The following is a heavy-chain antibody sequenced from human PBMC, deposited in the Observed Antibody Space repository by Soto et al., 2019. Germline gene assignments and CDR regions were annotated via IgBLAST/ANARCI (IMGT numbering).Heavy chain of an antibody. CDR3: ARAGTSTWYFDL. V-gene: IGHV4-59*01. D-gene: IGHD1-1*01. J-gene: IGHJ2*01. CDR2: IYHSGST. CDR1: VDSISTYY. Sequence: QVQLQESGPGLVKPSETLSLTCSVSVDSISTYYWNWIRQPPGGGLEWIGHIYHSGSTNYNPSLHSRVTLSVDTSKTHCSLQLRSVTAADTAVYYCARAGTSTWYFDLWGRGTLFTVSS.